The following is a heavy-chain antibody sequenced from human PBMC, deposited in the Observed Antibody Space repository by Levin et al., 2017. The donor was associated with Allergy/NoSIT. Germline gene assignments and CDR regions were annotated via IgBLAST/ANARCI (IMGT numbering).Heavy chain of an antibody. J-gene: IGHJ6*02. CDR1: GFTFDDYA. D-gene: IGHD3-16*02. CDR3: TRHSELAVIPRYFYGMDV. Sequence: GESLKISCSASGFTFDDYAMSWFRQAPGKGLGWVGFIRSKAYGRTTEYAASVRGRFTISRDDSKTIAYLQMSSLKTEDTAVYYCTRHSELAVIPRYFYGMDVWGQGTTVTVSS. V-gene: IGHV3-49*03. CDR2: IRSKAYGRTT.